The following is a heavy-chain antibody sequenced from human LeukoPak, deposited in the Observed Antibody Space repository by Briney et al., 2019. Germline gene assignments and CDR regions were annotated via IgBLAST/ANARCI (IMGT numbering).Heavy chain of an antibody. J-gene: IGHJ5*02. D-gene: IGHD2-15*01. Sequence: GGSLRLSCAASGFTFSSYAMSWVRQAPGKGLEWVSAISSSGGSTYYADSVKGRFTISRDNSKNTLYLQMNSLRAEDTAVYYCAKDRIVVVVAATPEWFDPWGQGTLVTVSS. CDR1: GFTFSSYA. V-gene: IGHV3-23*01. CDR2: ISSSGGST. CDR3: AKDRIVVVVAATPEWFDP.